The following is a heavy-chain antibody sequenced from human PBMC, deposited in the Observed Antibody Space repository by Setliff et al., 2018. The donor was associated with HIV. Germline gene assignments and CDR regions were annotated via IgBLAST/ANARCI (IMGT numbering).Heavy chain of an antibody. Sequence: SETLSLTCTVSGGSLSSGSYYWSWIRQPAGKGLEWIGRIYTSGSTNYNPSLKSRVTISVDTSKNQFSLKLRSVTAADTAVYYCARETYYYDNPQYYYYYMDVWGKGTTVTVSS. CDR1: GGSLSSGSYY. V-gene: IGHV4-61*02. D-gene: IGHD3-22*01. J-gene: IGHJ6*03. CDR3: ARETYYYDNPQYYYYYMDV. CDR2: IYTSGST.